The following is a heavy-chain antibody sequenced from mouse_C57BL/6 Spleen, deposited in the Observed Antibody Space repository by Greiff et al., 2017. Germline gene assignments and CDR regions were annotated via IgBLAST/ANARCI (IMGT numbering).Heavy chain of an antibody. Sequence: EVKLQESGPGLVKPSQSLSLTCSVTGYSITSGYYWNWIRQFPGNKLEWMGYISYDGSDNYNPSLKNRISITRATSKNQFFLKLNSVTTEDTATYYCARDPLSPWGQGTLVTVSA. CDR1: GYSITSGYY. CDR3: ARDPLSP. D-gene: IGHD2-3*01. V-gene: IGHV3-6*01. J-gene: IGHJ3*01. CDR2: ISYDGSD.